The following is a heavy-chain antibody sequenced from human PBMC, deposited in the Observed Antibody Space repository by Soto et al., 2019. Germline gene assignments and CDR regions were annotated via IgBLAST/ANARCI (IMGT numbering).Heavy chain of an antibody. CDR1: DGSFSGFS. V-gene: IGHV4-34*01. D-gene: IGHD1-1*01. CDR3: ASVAETGTPLRGPYYYYGMDV. CDR2: INHSGTS. J-gene: IGHJ6*02. Sequence: SLTCAVYDGSFSGFSWNWIRQPPGKGLEWIGEINHSGTSNYNPSLKSRVTMLPDTSKNHFSLKLTSVTAADTAVYYCASVAETGTPLRGPYYYYGMDVWGQGTTVTVSS.